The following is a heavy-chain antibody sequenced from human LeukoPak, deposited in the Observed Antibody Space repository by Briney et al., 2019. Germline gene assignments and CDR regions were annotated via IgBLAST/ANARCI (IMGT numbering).Heavy chain of an antibody. CDR1: GYTFTSYG. CDR3: ARVGITGTRGNWFDP. Sequence: ASVKVSCKASGYTFTSYGISWVRQAPGQGLEWMGWISAYNGNTNYAQKLQGRVTMTTDTSTSTAYMELRSLRSDDTAVYYCARVGITGTRGNWFDPWGQGTLVTVSS. J-gene: IGHJ5*02. D-gene: IGHD1-20*01. CDR2: ISAYNGNT. V-gene: IGHV1-18*01.